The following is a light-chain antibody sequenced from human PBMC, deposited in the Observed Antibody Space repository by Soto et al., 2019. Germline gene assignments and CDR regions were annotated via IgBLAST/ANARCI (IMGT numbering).Light chain of an antibody. V-gene: IGLV2-14*03. Sequence: QSALTQPASVSGSPGQSITISCTGTSSEVGGYNYVSWFQHHPGKAPKLMIYDVSNRPSGVSNRFSGSKSGNTASLTISGLQAEDESDYYCSSYTSSSTPYVFGTGTKLTVL. J-gene: IGLJ1*01. CDR3: SSYTSSSTPYV. CDR2: DVS. CDR1: SSEVGGYNY.